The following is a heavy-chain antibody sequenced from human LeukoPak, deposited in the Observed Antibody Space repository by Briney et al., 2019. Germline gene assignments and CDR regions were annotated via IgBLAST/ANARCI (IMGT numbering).Heavy chain of an antibody. J-gene: IGHJ3*02. CDR1: GFTFSSYA. D-gene: IGHD3-22*01. CDR2: ISGSGGST. V-gene: IGHV3-23*01. CDR3: AKDLRVSSVLPDAFDI. Sequence: GGSLRLSCVASGFTFSSYAMSWVRQAPGKGLEWVSAISGSGGSTYYADSVKGRFTISRDNSKNTLYLQMNSLRAEDTAVYYCAKDLRVSSVLPDAFDIWGQGTMVTVSS.